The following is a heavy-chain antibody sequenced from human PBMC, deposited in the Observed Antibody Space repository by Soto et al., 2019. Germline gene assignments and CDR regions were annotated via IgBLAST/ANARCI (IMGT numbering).Heavy chain of an antibody. J-gene: IGHJ3*02. CDR2: IYHSGST. CDR1: GGSISSSNW. Sequence: SETLSLTWAVSGGSISSSNWWRWVRQPPGKRLEWSGEIYHSGSTNYNPSLKSRVTISGDKSKNQFSLKLSSVTAADTAVYYCARLDCSSTSCSGDAFDIWGQGTMVTV. V-gene: IGHV4-4*02. D-gene: IGHD2-2*01. CDR3: ARLDCSSTSCSGDAFDI.